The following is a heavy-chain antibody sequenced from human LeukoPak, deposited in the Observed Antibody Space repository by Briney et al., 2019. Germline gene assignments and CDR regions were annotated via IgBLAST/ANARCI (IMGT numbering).Heavy chain of an antibody. J-gene: IGHJ4*02. D-gene: IGHD5-24*01. CDR2: FDPEDGET. CDR1: GYTLTELS. Sequence: GASVKVSCKVSGYTLTELSMHWVRQAPGKGLEWMGGFDPEDGETIYAQKFQGRVTITADESTSTAYMELSSLRSEDTAVYYCARGNNTFEMATLALDHWGQGALVTVSS. V-gene: IGHV1-24*01. CDR3: ARGNNTFEMATLALDH.